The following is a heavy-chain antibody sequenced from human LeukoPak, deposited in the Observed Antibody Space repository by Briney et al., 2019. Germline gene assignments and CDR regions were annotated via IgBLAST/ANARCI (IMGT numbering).Heavy chain of an antibody. CDR2: INSDGSST. J-gene: IGHJ2*01. CDR1: GFTFSSYW. V-gene: IGHV3-74*01. Sequence: GGSLRLSCAASGFTFSSYWMHWVRQAPGKGLVWVSRINSDGSSTSYADSVKGRFTISRDNAKNTLCLQMNSLRAEDTAVYYCARVSSGYYYGWYFDLWGRGTLVTVSS. CDR3: ARVSSGYYYGWYFDL. D-gene: IGHD3-22*01.